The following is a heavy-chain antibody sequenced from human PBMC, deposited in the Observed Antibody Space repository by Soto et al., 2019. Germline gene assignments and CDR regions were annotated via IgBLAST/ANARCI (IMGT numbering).Heavy chain of an antibody. CDR3: AIMGDYDILTGAPFDY. V-gene: IGHV4-59*01. CDR1: GGSISSYY. D-gene: IGHD3-9*01. J-gene: IGHJ4*02. CDR2: IYYSGST. Sequence: SETMSLTCTVSGGSISSYYWSWIRQPPGKGLEWIGYIYYSGSTNYNPSLKSRVTISVDTSKNQFSLKLSSVTAAGTAVYYCAIMGDYDILTGAPFDYWGQGTLVTVSS.